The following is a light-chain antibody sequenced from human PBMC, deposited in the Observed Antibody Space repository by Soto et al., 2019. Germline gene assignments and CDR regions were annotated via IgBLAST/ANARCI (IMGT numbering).Light chain of an antibody. CDR1: QSVSSY. J-gene: IGKJ4*01. V-gene: IGKV3-11*01. CDR2: DAS. Sequence: EIVLTQAPPTLSLSPGERATLSCRASQSVSSYLAWYQQKPGQAPRLLIYDASNGATGIPARFSGSGSGTDFTLTSSGLVPEDFAVSYCQQRSNWFTFGGGTKVEIK. CDR3: QQRSNWFT.